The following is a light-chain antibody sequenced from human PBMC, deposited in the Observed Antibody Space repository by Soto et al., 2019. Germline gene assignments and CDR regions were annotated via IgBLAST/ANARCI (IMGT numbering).Light chain of an antibody. CDR2: ATS. V-gene: IGKV1-39*01. CDR1: QSIDSY. J-gene: IGKJ1*01. Sequence: DIQMTQSPSSLTASVGDRVTISCRASQSIDSYLNWYQQKPGKAPKLLIYATSSLQSGVPSRFSGSGSGTDFTLTISSLQPEDFATYYCQQSYNTPRTFGQGTKVDI. CDR3: QQSYNTPRT.